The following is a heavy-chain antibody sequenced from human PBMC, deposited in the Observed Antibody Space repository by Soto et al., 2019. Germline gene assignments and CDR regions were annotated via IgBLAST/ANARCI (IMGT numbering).Heavy chain of an antibody. CDR1: GGTFSSYT. CDR3: ARGSRAYYYDSSGTLDY. J-gene: IGHJ4*02. V-gene: IGHV1-69*02. CDR2: IIPILGIA. D-gene: IGHD3-22*01. Sequence: SVKVSCKASGGTFSSYTISWVRQAPGQGLEWMGRIIPILGIANYAQKFQGRVTITADKSTSTAYMELSSLRSEDTAVYYCARGSRAYYYDSSGTLDYWGQGTLVTVSS.